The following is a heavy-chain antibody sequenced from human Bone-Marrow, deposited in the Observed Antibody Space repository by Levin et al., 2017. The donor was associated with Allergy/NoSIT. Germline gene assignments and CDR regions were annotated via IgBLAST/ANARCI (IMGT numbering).Heavy chain of an antibody. J-gene: IGHJ3*02. CDR3: ARASSDYVWGSYRYRDDAFDI. CDR1: GGSFSGYY. Sequence: SETLSLTCAVYGGSFSGYYWSWIRQPPGKGLEWIGEINHSGSTNYNPSLKSRVTISVDTSKNQFSLKLSSVTAADTAVYYCARASSDYVWGSYRYRDDAFDIWGQGTMVTVSS. D-gene: IGHD3-16*02. V-gene: IGHV4-34*01. CDR2: INHSGST.